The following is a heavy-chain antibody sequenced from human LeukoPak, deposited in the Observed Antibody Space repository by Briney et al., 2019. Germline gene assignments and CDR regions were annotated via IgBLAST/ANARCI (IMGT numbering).Heavy chain of an antibody. V-gene: IGHV3-21*06. CDR3: ARGGRIVVVPAAIPHYYYYMDV. CDR1: GVTVSSYS. CDR2: ISSSSSYI. D-gene: IGHD2-2*01. J-gene: IGHJ6*03. Sequence: GGSLRLSCAASGVTVSSYSMNWIRQAPGKGLEWVSSISSSSSYIYYADSVKGRFTISRDKAKNSLYLQMNSLRAEDTAVYYCARGGRIVVVPAAIPHYYYYMDVWGKGTTVTVSS.